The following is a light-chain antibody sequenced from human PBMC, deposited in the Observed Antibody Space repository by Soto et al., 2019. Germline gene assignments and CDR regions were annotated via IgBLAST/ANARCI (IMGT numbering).Light chain of an antibody. Sequence: DIQMTQSPSSLSASVGDRVTITCQASQDISNNLNWYQQKPGKAPKVLIYDASTLAAGVPSRFSGSGSGTDFALTISRLQPEDFATYYCQHYDTLPLPVYTFGQGTKLEI. CDR2: DAS. V-gene: IGKV1-33*01. CDR3: QHYDTLPLPVYT. J-gene: IGKJ2*01. CDR1: QDISNN.